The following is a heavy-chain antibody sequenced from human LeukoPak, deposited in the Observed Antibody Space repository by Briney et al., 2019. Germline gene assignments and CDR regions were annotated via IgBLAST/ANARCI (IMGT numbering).Heavy chain of an antibody. CDR2: ISSSSSYI. CDR3: ARATDDYGNFDY. CDR1: GFTFSSYA. V-gene: IGHV3-21*01. J-gene: IGHJ4*02. Sequence: GGSLRLSCAASGFTFSSYAMSWVRQAPGKGLEWVSSISSSSSYIYYADSVKGRFTISRDNAKNSLYLQMNSLRAEDTAVYYCARATDDYGNFDYWGQGTLVTVSS. D-gene: IGHD4-17*01.